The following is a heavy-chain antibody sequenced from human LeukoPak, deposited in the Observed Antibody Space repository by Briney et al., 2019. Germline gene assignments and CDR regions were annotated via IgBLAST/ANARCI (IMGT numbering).Heavy chain of an antibody. Sequence: GGSLRLSCAASGFTFSNHWMHWVRQAPGKGLEWVANIKQDGSETYYVDSVKGRFTISRDNAKNSLYLQMNSLRAEDTAVYYCARAPGDPPNYWGQGTLVTVSS. CDR3: ARAPGDPPNY. V-gene: IGHV3-7*03. CDR1: GFTFSNHW. CDR2: IKQDGSET. D-gene: IGHD4-17*01. J-gene: IGHJ4*02.